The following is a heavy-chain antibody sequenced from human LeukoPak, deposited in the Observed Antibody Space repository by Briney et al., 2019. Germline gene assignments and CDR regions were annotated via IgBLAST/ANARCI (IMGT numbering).Heavy chain of an antibody. Sequence: ASVKVSCKASGHTFTGYYMHWVRQAPGQGLEWMGWINPNSGGTNYAQKFQGRVTITRDTSISTAYMELSRLRSDDTAVYYCAMPYYDFWSGYYRFDYWGQGTLVTVSS. J-gene: IGHJ4*02. CDR1: GHTFTGYY. CDR3: AMPYYDFWSGYYRFDY. V-gene: IGHV1-2*02. D-gene: IGHD3-3*01. CDR2: INPNSGGT.